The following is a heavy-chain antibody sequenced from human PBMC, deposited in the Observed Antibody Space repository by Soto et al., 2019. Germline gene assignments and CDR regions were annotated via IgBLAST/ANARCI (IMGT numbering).Heavy chain of an antibody. J-gene: IGHJ6*02. Sequence: RGSLIVACASSGFTVSINYMNWVRQAPGRGLELVSVIYSGGSTYYADSVKGRFTISRDNSKNTLYLQMNSLRAEDTAVYYCAMRSITIFGVVYHYGMDVWGQGTPVTVSS. D-gene: IGHD3-3*01. CDR2: IYSGGST. CDR1: GFTVSINY. V-gene: IGHV3-53*01. CDR3: AMRSITIFGVVYHYGMDV.